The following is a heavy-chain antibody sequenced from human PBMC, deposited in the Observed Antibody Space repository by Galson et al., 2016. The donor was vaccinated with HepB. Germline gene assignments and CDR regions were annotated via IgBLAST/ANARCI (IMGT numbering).Heavy chain of an antibody. J-gene: IGHJ4*02. CDR1: GFTFSRYW. Sequence: SLRLSCAASGFTFSRYWMVWVRQAPGKGLEWVANIKEDASQRYYVGSVEGRFTISRDNSKNMLYLQMNSLRAEDTAVYYCARVSNSFYGDYFDYWGQGTLVTVSS. D-gene: IGHD4-17*01. V-gene: IGHV3-7*02. CDR2: IKEDASQR. CDR3: ARVSNSFYGDYFDY.